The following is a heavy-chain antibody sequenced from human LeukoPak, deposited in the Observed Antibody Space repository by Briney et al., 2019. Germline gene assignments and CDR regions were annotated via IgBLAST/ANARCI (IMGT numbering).Heavy chain of an antibody. J-gene: IGHJ4*02. CDR3: TTDTTGYYYDSSGRPETDY. D-gene: IGHD3-22*01. V-gene: IGHV3-15*01. Sequence: GSLRLSCAASGFTFSNAWMSWVRQAPGKGLEWVGRIKSKTDGGTTDYAAPVKGRFTISRDDSKNTLYLQMNSLKTEDTAVYYCTTDTTGYYYDSSGRPETDYWGQGTLVTVSS. CDR2: IKSKTDGGTT. CDR1: GFTFSNAW.